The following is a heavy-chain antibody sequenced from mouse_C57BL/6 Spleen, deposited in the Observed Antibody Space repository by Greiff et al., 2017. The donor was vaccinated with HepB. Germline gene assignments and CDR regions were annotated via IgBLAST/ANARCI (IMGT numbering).Heavy chain of an antibody. J-gene: IGHJ1*03. CDR2: IDPSDSYT. CDR3: ARGGSGGWYFDV. CDR1: GYTFTSYW. V-gene: IGHV1-50*01. D-gene: IGHD1-1*01. Sequence: IQLQQPGAELVKPGASVKLSCKASGYTFTSYWMQWVKQRPGQGLEWIGEIDPSDSYTNYNQKFKGKATLTVDTSSSTAYMQLSSLTSEDSAVYYCARGGSGGWYFDVWGTGTTVTVSS.